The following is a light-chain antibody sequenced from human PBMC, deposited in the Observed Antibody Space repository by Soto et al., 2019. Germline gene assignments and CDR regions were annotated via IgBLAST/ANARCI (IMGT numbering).Light chain of an antibody. V-gene: IGLV3-21*02. Sequence: SYELTQPPSVSVAPGQTARIPCGGNNIESKSVHWYQQKPGQPPVLVVYDDGDRPAGIPERFSGSNSGNTATLTISRVEAGDEADYYCHVWDSSSDQDVFGTGTKVTVL. CDR1: NIESKS. CDR2: DDG. J-gene: IGLJ1*01. CDR3: HVWDSSSDQDV.